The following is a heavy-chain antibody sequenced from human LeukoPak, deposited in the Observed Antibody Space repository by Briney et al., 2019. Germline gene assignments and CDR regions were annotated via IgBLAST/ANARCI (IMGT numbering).Heavy chain of an antibody. J-gene: IGHJ4*02. D-gene: IGHD3-10*01. Sequence: PGGSLRLSCADSGFTFSSYTMEWVRQAPGKGLEWVSYISSSSSTIYYADSVKGRFTVSRDNAKNSLYLQMNSLRAEDTAVYYCARLAYASGSSLFDYWGQGTLVTVSS. V-gene: IGHV3-48*01. CDR1: GFTFSSYT. CDR3: ARLAYASGSSLFDY. CDR2: ISSSSSTI.